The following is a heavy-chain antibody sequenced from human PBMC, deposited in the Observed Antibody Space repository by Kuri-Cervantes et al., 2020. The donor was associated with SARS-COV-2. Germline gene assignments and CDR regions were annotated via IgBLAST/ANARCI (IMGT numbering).Heavy chain of an antibody. Sequence: ASVKVSCKASGYTFTGYYMHWVRQAPGQGLEWMGWINPNSGGTNYAQKFQDRVTMTRDTSISTAYMELSSLRSEDTAVYYCARALPVWRSSSLRGPGNWFDPWGQGTLVTVSS. CDR3: ARALPVWRSSSLRGPGNWFDP. D-gene: IGHD6-13*01. CDR2: INPNSGGT. CDR1: GYTFTGYY. J-gene: IGHJ5*02. V-gene: IGHV1-2*02.